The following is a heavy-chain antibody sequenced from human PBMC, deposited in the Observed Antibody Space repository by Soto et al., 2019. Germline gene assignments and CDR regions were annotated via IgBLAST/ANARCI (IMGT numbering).Heavy chain of an antibody. V-gene: IGHV3-48*03. CDR2: ISSSGSTI. J-gene: IGHJ2*01. Sequence: EVQLVESGGGLVQPGGSLRLSCAASGFTFSSYEMNWVRQAPGKGLEWVSYISSSGSTIYYADSVKGRFTISRDNAKNSLYLQMNSLRAEDTAVYYCARDTRSYDFWSGYQSTYFDLWGRGTLVTVSS. CDR1: GFTFSSYE. CDR3: ARDTRSYDFWSGYQSTYFDL. D-gene: IGHD3-3*01.